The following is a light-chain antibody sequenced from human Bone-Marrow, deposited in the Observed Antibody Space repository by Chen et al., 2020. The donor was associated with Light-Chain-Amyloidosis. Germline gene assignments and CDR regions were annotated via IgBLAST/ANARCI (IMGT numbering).Light chain of an antibody. Sequence: DIVMTQSPDSLAVSLGERATINCKSSQNILYTSNNKNYLAWYQHKSGQPPKLLIYWASNREFGVPDRFSGSGSGTDFTLTIISLQAEDVAVYYCHQYYGTPPTFGPGTKVDIK. CDR3: HQYYGTPPT. J-gene: IGKJ3*01. V-gene: IGKV4-1*01. CDR1: QNILYTSNNKNY. CDR2: WAS.